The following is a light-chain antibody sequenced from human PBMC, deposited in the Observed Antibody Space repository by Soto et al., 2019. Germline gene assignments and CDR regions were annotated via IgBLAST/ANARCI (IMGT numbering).Light chain of an antibody. CDR1: QNVLYSSNMKNY. CDR3: QQYYVTPWT. V-gene: IGKV4-1*01. J-gene: IGKJ1*01. Sequence: DIVLTQSPASLAVSLGEGATISCKSSQNVLYSSNMKNYLAWFQQKPGQPPKLLIYWASARESGVPDRFSGGVSGTDFTLTISSLQAEDVAVYYCQQYYVTPWTFGQGTKVEVK. CDR2: WAS.